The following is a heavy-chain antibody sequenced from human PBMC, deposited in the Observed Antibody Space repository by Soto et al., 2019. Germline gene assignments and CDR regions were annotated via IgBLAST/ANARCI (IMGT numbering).Heavy chain of an antibody. CDR2: FRTGGDDGTT. CDR1: GFTFSSYS. V-gene: IGHV3-23*01. J-gene: IGHJ4*02. CDR3: AKKVNSGPGSQYFDY. Sequence: GGSLRLSCAASGFTFSSYSMSWVRQAPGKGLEWVSGFRTGGDDGTTYYTDSVKGRFTISRDNSKNTLFLQMNSLRVEDTAIYYCAKKVNSGPGSQYFDYWGQGTLVTVSS. D-gene: IGHD3-10*01.